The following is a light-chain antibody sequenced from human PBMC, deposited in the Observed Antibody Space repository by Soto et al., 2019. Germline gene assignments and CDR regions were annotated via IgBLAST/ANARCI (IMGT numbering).Light chain of an antibody. CDR3: QQYSNSQT. V-gene: IGKV3-20*01. CDR1: QSVSNNY. CDR2: GAS. Sequence: EIVLTQSPGTLSLSPGERATLSCRASQSVSNNYLAWYQQKPGQPPRLLIYGASSRATGIPDKFSGRGSGTGFTLTLSNLGAEESEVYYCQQYSNSQTFGGGTKVEIK. J-gene: IGKJ4*01.